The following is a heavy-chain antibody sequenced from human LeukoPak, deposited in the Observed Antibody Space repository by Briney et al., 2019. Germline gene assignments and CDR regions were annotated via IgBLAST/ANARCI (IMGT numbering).Heavy chain of an antibody. V-gene: IGHV3-30*07. CDR1: GFTFSSYA. CDR2: ISYDGSNK. J-gene: IGHJ4*02. Sequence: PGRSLRLSCAASGFTFSSYAMHWVRQAPGKGLEWVAVISYDGSNKYYADSVKGRFTISRDNAKNSLYLQMNSLRAEDTAVYYCARDGASLLPIGYWGQGTLVTVSS. CDR3: ARDGASLLPIGY. D-gene: IGHD4/OR15-4a*01.